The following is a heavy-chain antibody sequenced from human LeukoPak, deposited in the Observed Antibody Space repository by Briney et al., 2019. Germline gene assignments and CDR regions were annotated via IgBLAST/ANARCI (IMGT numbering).Heavy chain of an antibody. D-gene: IGHD6-19*01. Sequence: GESLKISCKGSGYSFTSYWIGWVRQMPGKGLEWMGIIYPGDSDTRYSPSFQGQVTISADKSISTAYLQWSSLKASDTAMYYYARRGIAVGEGTYFDYWGQGTLVTVSS. V-gene: IGHV5-51*01. CDR2: IYPGDSDT. J-gene: IGHJ4*02. CDR1: GYSFTSYW. CDR3: ARRGIAVGEGTYFDY.